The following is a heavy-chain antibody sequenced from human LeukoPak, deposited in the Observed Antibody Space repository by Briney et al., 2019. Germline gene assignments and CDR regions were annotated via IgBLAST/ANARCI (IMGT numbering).Heavy chain of an antibody. Sequence: GGSLRLSCAASGFTFSDHYMDWVRQAPGKGLEWVGRVRNRANSYTTQYAASVKGRFTISRDDSKNSLYLQMSSLKTEDTAMYYCGRVRGSTWDSALPDYWGQGTLVTVSS. CDR2: VRNRANSYTT. J-gene: IGHJ4*02. CDR1: GFTFSDHY. CDR3: GRVRGSTWDSALPDY. D-gene: IGHD2-2*01. V-gene: IGHV3-72*01.